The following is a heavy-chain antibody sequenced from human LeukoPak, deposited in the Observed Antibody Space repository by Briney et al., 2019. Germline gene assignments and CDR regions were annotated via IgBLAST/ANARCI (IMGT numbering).Heavy chain of an antibody. D-gene: IGHD4-17*01. CDR2: IYYSGST. V-gene: IGHV4-39*01. CDR3: ARRGDYDVRDAFDI. J-gene: IGHJ3*02. Sequence: WLRQAPGKGLEWIGSIYYSGSTYYNPSLKSRVTISVDTSKNQFSLKLSSVTAADTAVYYCARRGDYDVRDAFDIWGQGTMVTVSS.